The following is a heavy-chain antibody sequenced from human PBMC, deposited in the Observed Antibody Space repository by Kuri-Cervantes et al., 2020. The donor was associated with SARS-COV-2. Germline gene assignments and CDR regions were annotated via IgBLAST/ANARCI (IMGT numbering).Heavy chain of an antibody. CDR2: IYYSGST. V-gene: IGHV4-59*12. D-gene: IGHD6-25*01. CDR3: ARLAIAAGGFLDY. Sequence: SETLSLTCTVSGGSISSYYWSWIRQPPGKGLEWIGYIYYSGSTNYNPSLKSRVTISVDTSKNQFPLKLSSVTAADTAVYYCARLAIAAGGFLDYWGQGTLVTVSS. CDR1: GGSISSYY. J-gene: IGHJ4*02.